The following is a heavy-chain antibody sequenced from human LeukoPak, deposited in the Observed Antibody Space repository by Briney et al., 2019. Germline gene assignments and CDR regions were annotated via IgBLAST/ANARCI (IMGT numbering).Heavy chain of an antibody. J-gene: IGHJ4*02. CDR1: GGTFSSYA. CDR2: IIPIFGTA. Sequence: GSSVNLSCKASGGTFSSYAISWVRQAPGQGLEWMGGIIPIFGTANYAQKFQGRVTITTDESTSTAYMELSSLRSEDTAVYYCAIRPLGEPAAGSFDYWGQGTLVTVSS. D-gene: IGHD2-2*01. CDR3: AIRPLGEPAAGSFDY. V-gene: IGHV1-69*05.